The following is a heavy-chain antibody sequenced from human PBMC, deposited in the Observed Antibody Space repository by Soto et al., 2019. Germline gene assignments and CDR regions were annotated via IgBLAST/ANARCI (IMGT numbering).Heavy chain of an antibody. CDR1: GGSISSYY. CDR3: AREVRHWNDGNYYYYYYMDV. J-gene: IGHJ6*03. Sequence: SETLSLTCTVFGGSISSYYWRWIRQPPGKGLEWIGYIYYSGSTNYNPSLKSRVTISVDTSKNQFSLKLSSVTAADTAVYYCAREVRHWNDGNYYYYYYMDVWGKGTTVTVS. CDR2: IYYSGST. D-gene: IGHD1-1*01. V-gene: IGHV4-59*01.